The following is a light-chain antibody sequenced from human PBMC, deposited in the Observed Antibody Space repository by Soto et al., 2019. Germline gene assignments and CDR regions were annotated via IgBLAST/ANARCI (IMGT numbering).Light chain of an antibody. CDR2: KAS. CDR3: QHYNSYSEA. J-gene: IGKJ1*01. V-gene: IGKV1-5*03. Sequence: DIQMTQSPSTLSASVGDTVTITCRASESIDNWLAWYQQKPGKAPKLLIYKASTLKSGVPSRFSGSGSGTEFTLTISSLQPDDFATYYCQHYNSYSEAFGQGTKV. CDR1: ESIDNW.